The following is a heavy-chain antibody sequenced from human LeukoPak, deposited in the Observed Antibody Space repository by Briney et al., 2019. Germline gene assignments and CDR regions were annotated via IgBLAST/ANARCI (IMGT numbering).Heavy chain of an antibody. Sequence: PSETLSLTCTVSGGSISSSYYWGWIRQPPGKGLEWIGSIYYSGSTYYNPSLKSRVTISVDTSKNQFSLKLSSVTAADTAVYYCARGENVDTISNNWFDPWGQGTLVTVSS. D-gene: IGHD5-24*01. CDR3: ARGENVDTISNNWFDP. CDR1: GGSISSSYY. J-gene: IGHJ5*02. V-gene: IGHV4-39*07. CDR2: IYYSGST.